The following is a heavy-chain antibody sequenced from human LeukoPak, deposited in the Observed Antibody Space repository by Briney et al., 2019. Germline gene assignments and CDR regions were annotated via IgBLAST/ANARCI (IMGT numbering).Heavy chain of an antibody. V-gene: IGHV1-2*06. D-gene: IGHD6-13*01. Sequence: ASVKVSCKASGYTFTGYYMHWVRQAPGQGLEWMGRINPNSGGTNYAQKFQGRVTMTRDTSISTAYMELSRLRSDDTAVYSCARDKAKGEAAAGFWGQGTLVTVSS. CDR2: INPNSGGT. J-gene: IGHJ4*02. CDR1: GYTFTGYY. CDR3: ARDKAKGEAAAGF.